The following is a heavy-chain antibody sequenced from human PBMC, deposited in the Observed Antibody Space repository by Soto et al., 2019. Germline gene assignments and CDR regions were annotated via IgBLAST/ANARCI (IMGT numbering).Heavy chain of an antibody. CDR2: IKMKSEGATT. Sequence: EAQLGESGGGLVTPGGSLRLSCEASGFTFSNAWMNWVRQAPGKGLEWVGLIKMKSEGATTHYAAPVNGRFTISRDDSKKILYLQISSLKTEDAAVYYCTALGSHYYYLEVDVWGQGTTVAVSS. CDR1: GFTFSNAW. J-gene: IGHJ6*02. CDR3: TALGSHYYYLEVDV. V-gene: IGHV3-15*07.